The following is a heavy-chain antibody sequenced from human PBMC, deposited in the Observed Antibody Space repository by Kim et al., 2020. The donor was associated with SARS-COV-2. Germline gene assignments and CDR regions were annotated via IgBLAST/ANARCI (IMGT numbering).Heavy chain of an antibody. D-gene: IGHD5-18*01. J-gene: IGHJ5*02. CDR3: ASAKGGKWIQLLLRGP. CDR1: GFTFSSYA. CDR2: ISGSGGST. V-gene: IGHV3-23*01. Sequence: GGSLRLSCAASGFTFSSYAMSWVRQAPGKGLEWVSAISGSGGSTYYADSVKGRFTISRDNSKNTLYLQMNSLRAEDTAVYYCASAKGGKWIQLLLRGPWGQGTLVTVSS.